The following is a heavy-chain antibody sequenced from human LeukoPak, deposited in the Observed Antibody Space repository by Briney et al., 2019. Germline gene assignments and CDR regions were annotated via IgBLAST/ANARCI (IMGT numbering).Heavy chain of an antibody. CDR2: ISSGGDNT. CDR3: AKHQVRSHDY. J-gene: IGHJ4*02. CDR1: GFTFSSYS. V-gene: IGHV3-23*01. Sequence: GGSLRRSCAASGFTFSSYSVSWVRQAPGKGLDWVSAISSGGDNTYYSDSVKGRFTISRDDSKNTLYLQMSSLRAEDTAVYYCAKHQVRSHDYWGQGTLVTVSS.